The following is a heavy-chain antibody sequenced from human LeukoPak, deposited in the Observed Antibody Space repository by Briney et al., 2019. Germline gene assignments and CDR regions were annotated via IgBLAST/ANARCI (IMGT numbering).Heavy chain of an antibody. CDR2: IKQDGSEE. CDR1: GFTFSTYW. J-gene: IGHJ4*02. V-gene: IGHV3-7*01. Sequence: GGSLRLSCAASGFTFSTYWMSWVRQAPGKGLEWVANIKQDGSEEYYVDSVKGRFTISRDNAKNSLYLQMSSLRAEDTAVYYCATRGGYDSSGYSSPYYFDYWGQGTLVTVSS. D-gene: IGHD3-22*01. CDR3: ATRGGYDSSGYSSPYYFDY.